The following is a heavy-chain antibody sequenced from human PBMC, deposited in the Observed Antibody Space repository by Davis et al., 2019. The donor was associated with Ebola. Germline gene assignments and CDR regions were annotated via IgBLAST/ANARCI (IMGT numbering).Heavy chain of an antibody. D-gene: IGHD2-2*01. CDR3: ALGGCSSSSCYLAS. Sequence: GGSLRLSCAASGFTFSTYAMHWVRQAPGKGLEYVAAISSNGGNTYYAHSVKGRFTISRDNSKNTLYLQMGSLSVEDTAVYYCALGGCSSSSCYLASWGQGTLVTVSS. CDR1: GFTFSTYA. J-gene: IGHJ5*02. CDR2: ISSNGGNT. V-gene: IGHV3-64*01.